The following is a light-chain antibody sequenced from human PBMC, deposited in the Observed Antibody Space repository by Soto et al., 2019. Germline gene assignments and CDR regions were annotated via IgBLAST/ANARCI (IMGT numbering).Light chain of an antibody. CDR1: QSVSSN. Sequence: IVMTQSPATLSVSPGERATLSCRASQSVSSNLAWYQQKPGQAPRLLLYGVSTRATGIPARFSGSGSGTEFTLTISSLQSEDFAVYYCQQYNNWPRTFGPGTKVDFE. CDR3: QQYNNWPRT. V-gene: IGKV3D-15*01. J-gene: IGKJ3*01. CDR2: GVS.